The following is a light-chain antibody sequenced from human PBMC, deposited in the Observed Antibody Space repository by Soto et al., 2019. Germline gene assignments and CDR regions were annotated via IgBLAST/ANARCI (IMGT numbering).Light chain of an antibody. CDR1: QSVSSY. CDR3: QQRSNWPPT. Sequence: EIVLTQSPATLSLSPGERATLSCRASQSVSSYLAWYQQKPGQAPRLLIYDASNRATGIPARFSGSGSGTDITLTISSPEPEDFAVYYCQQRSNWPPTFGQGTKLEIK. J-gene: IGKJ2*01. CDR2: DAS. V-gene: IGKV3-11*01.